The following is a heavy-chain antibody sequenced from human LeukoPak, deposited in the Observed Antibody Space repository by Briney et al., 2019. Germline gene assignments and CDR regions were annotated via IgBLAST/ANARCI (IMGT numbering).Heavy chain of an antibody. Sequence: GGSLRLSCAASGFTFSSYSMNWVRQVPGKGLEWVSSISSSSSYIYYADSVKGRFTISRDNAKNSLYLQMNSLRAEDTAVYYCARGVFGVVTYNWFDPWGQGTLVTVSS. D-gene: IGHD3-3*01. V-gene: IGHV3-21*01. J-gene: IGHJ5*02. CDR2: ISSSSSYI. CDR3: ARGVFGVVTYNWFDP. CDR1: GFTFSSYS.